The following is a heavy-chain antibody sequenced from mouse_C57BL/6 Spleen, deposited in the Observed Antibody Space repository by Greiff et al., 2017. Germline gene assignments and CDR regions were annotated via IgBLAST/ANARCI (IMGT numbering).Heavy chain of an antibody. CDR2: IDPSDSFT. CDR1: GYTFTSYW. V-gene: IGHV1-59*01. CDR3: ARIYYDYDGNY. Sequence: QVQLKQPGAELVRPGTSVKLSCKASGYTFTSYWMHWVKQRPGQGLEWIGVIDPSDSFTNYNQKFKGKATLTVDTSSSTAYMQLSSLTSEDSAVYYCARIYYDYDGNYWGQGTTLTVSS. D-gene: IGHD2-4*01. J-gene: IGHJ2*01.